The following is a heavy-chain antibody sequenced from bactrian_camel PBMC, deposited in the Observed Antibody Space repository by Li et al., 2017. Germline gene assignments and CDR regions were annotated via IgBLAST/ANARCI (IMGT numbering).Heavy chain of an antibody. CDR1: GFTFDDHD. D-gene: IGHD6*01. V-gene: IGHV3S61*01. CDR3: AAADRDTGSWCSSASRNYVY. CDR2: ISSERST. J-gene: IGHJ4*01. Sequence: QVQLVESGGGSVQVGGSLRLSCAASGFTFDDHDMGWFRQAHGDGCELVSTISSERSTYYADSVKGRFTISQDNTKSVAILQMNNLRPEDSGVYYCAAADRDTGSWCSSASRNYVYWGQGTQVTVS.